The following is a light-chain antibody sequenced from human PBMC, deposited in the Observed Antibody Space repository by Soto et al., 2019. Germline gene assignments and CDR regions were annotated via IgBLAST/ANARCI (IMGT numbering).Light chain of an antibody. Sequence: QSALTEPSSECGSIGQSIAISSTGTSSDVGTYDYVSWYQQYPDKAPKLIIYEVTQRPSGVSNRFSGSKSGNTASLTISGLQAEDEADYYCSSHTSVNTRVFGTGTKVTVL. CDR2: EVT. CDR1: SSDVGTYDY. J-gene: IGLJ1*01. V-gene: IGLV2-14*01. CDR3: SSHTSVNTRV.